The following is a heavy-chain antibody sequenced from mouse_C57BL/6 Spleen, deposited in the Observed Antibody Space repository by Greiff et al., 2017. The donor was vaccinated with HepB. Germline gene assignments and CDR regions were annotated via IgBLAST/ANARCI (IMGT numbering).Heavy chain of an antibody. D-gene: IGHD2-2*01. CDR2: IYPGDGDT. V-gene: IGHV1-80*01. CDR1: GYAFSSYW. J-gene: IGHJ2*01. CDR3: ARETMVTTGGFFDY. Sequence: VQLQQSGAELVKPGASVKISCKASGYAFSSYWMNWVKQRPGKGLEWIGQIYPGDGDTNYNGKFKGKATLTADKSSSTAYMQLSSLTSEDSAVYFCARETMVTTGGFFDYWGQGTTLTVSS.